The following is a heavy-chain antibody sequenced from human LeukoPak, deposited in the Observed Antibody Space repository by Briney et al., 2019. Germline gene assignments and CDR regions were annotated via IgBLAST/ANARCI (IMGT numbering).Heavy chain of an antibody. CDR2: INSDGSST. J-gene: IGHJ4*02. V-gene: IGHV3-74*01. Sequence: GGSLRLSCAASGFTFSSYWMHWVRQGPGKGLVWVSRINSDGSSTSYADSVKGRFTISRDNAKNTLYLQMNSLRAEDTAVYYCARDDYGDYQFDCWGQGTLVTVSS. D-gene: IGHD4-17*01. CDR1: GFTFSSYW. CDR3: ARDDYGDYQFDC.